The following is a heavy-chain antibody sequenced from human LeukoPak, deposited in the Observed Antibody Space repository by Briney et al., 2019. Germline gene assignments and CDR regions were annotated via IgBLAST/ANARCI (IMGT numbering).Heavy chain of an antibody. CDR2: IHYSGST. J-gene: IGHJ4*02. CDR3: ARWYSSGWAFDY. CDR1: GXTISSYY. V-gene: IGHV4-59*08. Sequence: PSETLALTCTVSGXTISSYYWNWIRQPPGKGLEWIGYIHYSGSTKYNPSLKSRVTISIDTSKNHFSLKLSSVTAADTAVYYCARWYSSGWAFDYWGQGTLVPVSS. D-gene: IGHD6-19*01.